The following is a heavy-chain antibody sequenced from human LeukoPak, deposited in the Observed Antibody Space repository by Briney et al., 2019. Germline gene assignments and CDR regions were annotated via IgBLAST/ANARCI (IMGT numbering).Heavy chain of an antibody. CDR3: ARGVLYYDILTGYLDYYMDV. J-gene: IGHJ6*03. Sequence: SETLSLTCTVSGGSISRGRYYWSWIRQPAGKGLEWIGRIYTSGSTNYNPSLKSRVTISVDTSKNQFSLKLSSVTAADTAVYYCARGVLYYDILTGYLDYYMDVWGKGTTVTISS. D-gene: IGHD3-9*01. CDR2: IYTSGST. CDR1: GGSISRGRYY. V-gene: IGHV4-61*02.